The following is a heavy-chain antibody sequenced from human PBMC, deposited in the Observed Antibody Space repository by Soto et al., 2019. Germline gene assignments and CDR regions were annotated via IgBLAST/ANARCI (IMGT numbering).Heavy chain of an antibody. J-gene: IGHJ4*02. D-gene: IGHD6-19*01. V-gene: IGHV3-30*03. Sequence: QVQLVESGGGVVQPGRSLRLSCAASGFTFSSYGMHWVRQAPGKGLEWVAVISYDGSNKYYADSVKGRFTISRDNSRNTLYLQMNSLRAEDTAVYYCAPISGWPFDYWGQGTLVTVSS. CDR1: GFTFSSYG. CDR3: APISGWPFDY. CDR2: ISYDGSNK.